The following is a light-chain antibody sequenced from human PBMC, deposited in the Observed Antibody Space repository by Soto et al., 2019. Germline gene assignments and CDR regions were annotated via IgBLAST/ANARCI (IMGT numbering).Light chain of an antibody. V-gene: IGKV3-11*01. CDR1: QSVSSF. CDR2: DAS. Sequence: EIVLTQSPATLSLTPGERATLSCRASQSVSSFLAWYQQKPGQAPRLLIYDASNRATGIPARFSGSGSGTEFILTISSLQPDDFATYYCHQYNSYHTFGGGTKVDIK. J-gene: IGKJ4*01. CDR3: HQYNSYHT.